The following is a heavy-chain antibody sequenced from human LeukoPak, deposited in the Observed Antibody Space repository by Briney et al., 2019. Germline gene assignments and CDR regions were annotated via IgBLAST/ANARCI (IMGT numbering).Heavy chain of an antibody. CDR3: ARARIAVAGTGYFDY. J-gene: IGHJ4*02. D-gene: IGHD6-19*01. CDR1: GYTFTGYY. CDR2: INPNSGGT. V-gene: IGHV1-2*02. Sequence: GASVKVSCKASGYTFTGYYMHWVRQAPGQGLEWMGWINPNSGGTNYAQKFQGRVTMTRDTSISTAYMELSRLRSDDTAVYYCARARIAVAGTGYFDYWGQGTLVTVSS.